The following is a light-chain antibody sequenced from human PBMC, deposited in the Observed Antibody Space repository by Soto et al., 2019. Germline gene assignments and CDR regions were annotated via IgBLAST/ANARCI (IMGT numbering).Light chain of an antibody. CDR3: QQYNSFSPLT. J-gene: IGKJ4*01. Sequence: AIQLTQSPSSLSASVGDRVSITCRASQGISSALAWYQQKPGKAPKLLIHDASTLESGVPSRFSGSGSGTDFTLTISSLQPEDFATYYCQQYNSFSPLTFGGGTKVDIK. CDR1: QGISSA. V-gene: IGKV1-13*02. CDR2: DAS.